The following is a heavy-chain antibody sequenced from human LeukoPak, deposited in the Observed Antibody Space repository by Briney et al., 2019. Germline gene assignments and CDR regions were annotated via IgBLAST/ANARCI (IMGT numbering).Heavy chain of an antibody. D-gene: IGHD3-3*01. J-gene: IGHJ4*02. CDR3: AKENYDFWSGYYSASPTDY. CDR1: GFTFSSYG. CDR2: IGYDGSNK. Sequence: PGGTLRLSCAASGFTFSSYGMHWIRQAPGKGLEWVAVIGYDGSNKYYADPVKGRFTISRDNSKNTLYLQMNSLRAEDTAVYYCAKENYDFWSGYYSASPTDYWGQGTLVTVSS. V-gene: IGHV3-33*06.